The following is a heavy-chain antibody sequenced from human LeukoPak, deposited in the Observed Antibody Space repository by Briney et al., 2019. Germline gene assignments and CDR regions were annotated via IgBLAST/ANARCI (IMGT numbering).Heavy chain of an antibody. CDR2: IYYSGTT. CDR1: GGSISSGDYF. V-gene: IGHV4-30-4*01. J-gene: IGHJ4*02. D-gene: IGHD6-6*01. Sequence: SQTLSLTCSVSGGSISSGDYFWTWIRQPPGKGLEYIGYIYYSGTTYYNPSLKSRITMSVDMSANQFSLRLTSVSAADTAVYYCATSQPMYSSSYYSDYWGQGTLVTVSS. CDR3: ATSQPMYSSSYYSDY.